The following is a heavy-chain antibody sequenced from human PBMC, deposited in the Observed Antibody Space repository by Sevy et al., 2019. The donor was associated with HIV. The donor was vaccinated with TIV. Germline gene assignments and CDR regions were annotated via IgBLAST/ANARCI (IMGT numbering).Heavy chain of an antibody. J-gene: IGHJ4*02. CDR2: FSFGCGKI. D-gene: IGHD2-2*01. V-gene: IGHV3-23*01. CDR1: GFTFSNYA. Sequence: GGSLRLSCAASGFTFSNYAMSWVRQAPGKGLEWVSTFSFGCGKINYADSVKGRFTISRDNSKNTLYLQMNSLRAEDTALYYCAREGFSKPHDYWGQGTLVTVS. CDR3: AREGFSKPHDY.